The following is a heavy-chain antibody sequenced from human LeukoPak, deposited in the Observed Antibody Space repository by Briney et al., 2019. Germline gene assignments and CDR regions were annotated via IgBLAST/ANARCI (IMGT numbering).Heavy chain of an antibody. V-gene: IGHV4-34*01. CDR2: INHSGST. CDR1: GGSFSGYY. J-gene: IGHJ6*03. CDR3: ARGFRGYYYYYYMDV. Sequence: SETLSLTCAVYGGSFSGYYWSWIRQPPGKGLEWIGEINHSGSTNYNPSLKSRVTISVDTSKNQFSLKLSSMTAADTAVYYCARGFRGYYYYYYMDVWGKGTTVTVSS. D-gene: IGHD5-24*01.